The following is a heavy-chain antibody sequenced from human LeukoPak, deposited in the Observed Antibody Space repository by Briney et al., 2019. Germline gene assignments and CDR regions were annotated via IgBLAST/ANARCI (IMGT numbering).Heavy chain of an antibody. CDR3: ARERGLSGYCSSTSCYLDY. J-gene: IGHJ4*02. CDR1: GGTFSSYA. V-gene: IGHV1-69*01. Sequence: ASVKVSCKASGGTFSSYAISWVRQAPGQGLEWMGGIIPIFGTANYAQKFQGRVTITADESTSTAYMELSSLRSEDTAVYYCARERGLSGYCSSTSCYLDYWGQGTLVTVSS. CDR2: IIPIFGTA. D-gene: IGHD2-2*01.